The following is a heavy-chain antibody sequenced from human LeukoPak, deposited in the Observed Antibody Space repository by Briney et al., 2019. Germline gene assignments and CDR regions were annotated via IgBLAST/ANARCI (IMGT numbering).Heavy chain of an antibody. J-gene: IGHJ4*02. Sequence: ASVKVSCKASGYTFTSYAMHWARQAPGQRLEWMGWINAGNGNTKYSQKFQGRVTITRDTSASTAYMELSSLRSEDTAVYYCARDPGGHYYDSSGYFDYWGQGTLVTVSS. V-gene: IGHV1-3*01. CDR1: GYTFTSYA. D-gene: IGHD3-22*01. CDR2: INAGNGNT. CDR3: ARDPGGHYYDSSGYFDY.